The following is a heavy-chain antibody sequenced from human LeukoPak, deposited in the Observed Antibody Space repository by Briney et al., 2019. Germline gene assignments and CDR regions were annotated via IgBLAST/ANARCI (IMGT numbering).Heavy chain of an antibody. V-gene: IGHV4-59*01. D-gene: IGHD6-19*01. CDR2: IYYSGST. Sequence: SETLSLTCTVSGGSISSYYWSWIRQPPGKGLEWIGYIYYSGSTNYNPSLKSRVTISVDTSKNQFSLKLSSVTAADTAVYYCAGGPVAGLPYYFDYWGQGTLVTVSS. CDR1: GGSISSYY. J-gene: IGHJ4*02. CDR3: AGGPVAGLPYYFDY.